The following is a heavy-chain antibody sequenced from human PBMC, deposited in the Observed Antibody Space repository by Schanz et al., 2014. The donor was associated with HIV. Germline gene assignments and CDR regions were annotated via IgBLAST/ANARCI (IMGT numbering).Heavy chain of an antibody. CDR2: ISNDGSNE. CDR3: AKEWYYGSGSMDYGLDV. V-gene: IGHV3-30*18. J-gene: IGHJ6*02. Sequence: VHLVESGGVVVQPGGSLRLACAASGFSFSSHGIHWVRQAPGKGLEWVAVISNDGSNEYYADSVKGRFTLSRDNSENTVYLQMNSLRAEDTAVYYCAKEWYYGSGSMDYGLDVWGQGTTVTVSS. D-gene: IGHD3-10*01. CDR1: GFSFSSHG.